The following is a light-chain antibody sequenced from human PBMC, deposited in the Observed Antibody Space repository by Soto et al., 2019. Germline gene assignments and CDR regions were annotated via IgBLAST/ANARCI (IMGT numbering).Light chain of an antibody. CDR1: QSVYST. Sequence: EIVMTQSPATLSVSPGERATLSCRASQSVYSTLAWYQQKPGQAPSLLIYHASTRATGIPARFSGSGSGTEFTLTISSLKSEAFAVYYCQQYKKWPLTFGGGTKLEIK. J-gene: IGKJ4*01. CDR3: QQYKKWPLT. CDR2: HAS. V-gene: IGKV3-15*01.